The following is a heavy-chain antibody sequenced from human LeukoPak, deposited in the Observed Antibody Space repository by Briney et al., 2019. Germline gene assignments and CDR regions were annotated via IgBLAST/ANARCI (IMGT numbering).Heavy chain of an antibody. V-gene: IGHV4-31*03. CDR2: IYNSGTT. J-gene: IGHJ3*01. CDR3: ARNVDTAMTNAFDV. CDR1: RGSISSGGCY. Sequence: PSDTLSLTCTVSRGSISSGGCYWSWIRQHPGKGLEWIGDIYNSGTTHYNPSLKSRVTISIDTSKNQFSLKLSSVTAADTAVYYCARNVDTAMTNAFDVWGQGTMVTVSS. D-gene: IGHD5-18*01.